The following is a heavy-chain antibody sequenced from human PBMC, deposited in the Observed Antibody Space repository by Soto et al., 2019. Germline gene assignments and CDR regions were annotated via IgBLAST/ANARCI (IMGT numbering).Heavy chain of an antibody. CDR3: ARRQWFLDY. J-gene: IGHJ4*02. V-gene: IGHV1-18*01. CDR2: ISANNGYT. Sequence: QVQLVQSGSEVKKPGASVKVSCKASGYNFGNYAITWVRQAPGQGLEWMGWISANNGYTTYAQKLLGRVTMTIETSTSTAYRELTSLTPDDTAGYYCARRQWFLDYWGQGTLVTVSS. D-gene: IGHD2-8*01. CDR1: GYNFGNYA.